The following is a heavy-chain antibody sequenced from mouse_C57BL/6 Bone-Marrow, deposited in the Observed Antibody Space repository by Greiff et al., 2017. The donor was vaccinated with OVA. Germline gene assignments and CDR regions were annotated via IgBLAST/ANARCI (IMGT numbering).Heavy chain of an antibody. CDR3: ARSPTGDY. CDR2: INPNNGGT. V-gene: IGHV1-18*01. Sequence: VHVKQSGPELVKPGASVKIPCKASGYTFTDYNMDWVKQSHGKSLEWIGDINPNNGGTIYNQKFKGKATLTVDKSSSTAYMELRSLTSEDTAVYYCARSPTGDYWGQGTTLTVSS. CDR1: GYTFTDYN. D-gene: IGHD1-1*01. J-gene: IGHJ2*01.